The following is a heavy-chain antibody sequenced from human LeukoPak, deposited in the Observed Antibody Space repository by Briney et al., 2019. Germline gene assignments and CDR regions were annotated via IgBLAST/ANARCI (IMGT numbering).Heavy chain of an antibody. V-gene: IGHV2-5*01. J-gene: IGHJ4*02. CDR1: GFSLSTSGVG. D-gene: IGHD1-20*01. CDR2: IYWNDDK. Sequence: SGPTLVKPTQTLTLTCTFSGFSLSTSGVGVGWIRQPPGKALEWLALIYWNDDKRYSPSLKSRLTITKDTSKNQVVLTMTNMDPVDTATYYRAHRRDNWNYFDYWGQGTLVTVSS. CDR3: AHRRDNWNYFDY.